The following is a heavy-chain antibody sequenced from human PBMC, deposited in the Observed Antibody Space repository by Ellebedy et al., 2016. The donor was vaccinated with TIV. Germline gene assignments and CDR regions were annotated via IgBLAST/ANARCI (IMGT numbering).Heavy chain of an antibody. CDR1: GFTFSSYW. D-gene: IGHD5-12*01. J-gene: IGHJ5*02. CDR3: AREYSGYDYNWFDP. CDR2: IKQDGSEK. Sequence: GESLKISXAASGFTFSSYWMSWVRQAPGKGLEWVANIKQDGSEKYYVDSVKGRFTISRDNAKNSLYLQMNSLRAEDTAVYYCAREYSGYDYNWFDPWGQGTLVTVSS. V-gene: IGHV3-7*03.